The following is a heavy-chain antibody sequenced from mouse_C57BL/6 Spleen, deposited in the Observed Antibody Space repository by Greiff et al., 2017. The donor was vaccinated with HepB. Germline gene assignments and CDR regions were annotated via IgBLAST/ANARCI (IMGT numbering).Heavy chain of an antibody. D-gene: IGHD2-5*01. CDR3: ATYYSNYWYFDV. CDR1: GYAFSGSW. V-gene: IGHV1-82*01. J-gene: IGHJ1*03. CDR2: IYPGDGDT. Sequence: QVQLQQSGPELVKPGASVKISCKASGYAFSGSWMNWVKQRPGKGLEWIGRIYPGDGDTNYNGKFKGKATLTADKSSSTAYMQRSSLTSEDSAVYFCATYYSNYWYFDVWGTGTTVTVSS.